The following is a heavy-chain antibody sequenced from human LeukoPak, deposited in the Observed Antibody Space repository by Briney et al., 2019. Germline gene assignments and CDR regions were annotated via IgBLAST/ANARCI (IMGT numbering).Heavy chain of an antibody. Sequence: GGSLRLSCAASGFTFSSYGMHWVRQAPGKGLEWVAFIRYDGSNKYYADSVKGRFTISRDNSKNTLYLQMNSLRAEDTAVYYCAKDYGDYEGWYFDLWGRGTLVTVSS. D-gene: IGHD4-17*01. V-gene: IGHV3-30*02. CDR1: GFTFSSYG. CDR3: AKDYGDYEGWYFDL. CDR2: IRYDGSNK. J-gene: IGHJ2*01.